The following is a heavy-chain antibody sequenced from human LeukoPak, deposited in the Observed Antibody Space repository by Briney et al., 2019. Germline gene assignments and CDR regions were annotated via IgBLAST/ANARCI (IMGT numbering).Heavy chain of an antibody. CDR1: GYPFTSFG. J-gene: IGHJ4*02. CDR2: ISTSTGHT. V-gene: IGHV1-18*01. D-gene: IGHD1-26*01. Sequence: ASVKVSCKASGYPFTSFGIGWVRQAPGQRLEWMGWISTSTGHTNYTHRLQGRVSMTTDTSTNTVYMEMKSLTSDDSAVYYCARRSGTYSDFDFWGQGTLVTVSS. CDR3: ARRSGTYSDFDF.